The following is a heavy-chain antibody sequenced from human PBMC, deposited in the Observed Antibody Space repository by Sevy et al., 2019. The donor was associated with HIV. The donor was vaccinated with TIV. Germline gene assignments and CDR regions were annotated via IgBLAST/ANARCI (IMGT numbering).Heavy chain of an antibody. CDR2: ISNNGDRT. V-gene: IGHV3-23*01. CDR1: GFTFSNYA. J-gene: IGHJ6*02. CDR3: AKVLSVTFSYGYGLDV. D-gene: IGHD4-4*01. Sequence: GGSLRLSCAASGFTFSNYAMNWVRQAPGKGLESISSISNNGDRTYYIDSVRGRFNISRDNSKNMQYLQMHGLRAKDAATYYCAKVLSVTFSYGYGLDVWGQGTTVTVSS.